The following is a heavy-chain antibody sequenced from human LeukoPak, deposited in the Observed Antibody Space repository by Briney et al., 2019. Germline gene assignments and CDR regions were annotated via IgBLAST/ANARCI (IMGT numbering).Heavy chain of an antibody. CDR3: ARRPRGMVASYYYYYMDV. V-gene: IGHV1-8*01. CDR2: MNTNSGNT. Sequence: SLYHSCTSFRYSFSSCNSNWVWQVTVQLHERIGWMNTNSGNTGYAQKFQGRVTMTRNTSISTAYMELSSLRSEDTAVYYCARRPRGMVASYYYYYMDVWGKGTTVTVSS. J-gene: IGHJ6*03. CDR1: RYSFSSCN. D-gene: IGHD5-12*01.